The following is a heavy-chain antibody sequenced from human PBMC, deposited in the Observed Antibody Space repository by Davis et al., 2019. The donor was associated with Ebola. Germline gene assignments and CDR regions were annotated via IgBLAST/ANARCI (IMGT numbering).Heavy chain of an antibody. CDR2: MNPNSGNT. V-gene: IGHV1-8*01. J-gene: IGHJ4*02. CDR1: GYTFTGYD. D-gene: IGHD6-6*01. CDR3: ATDSIAARPLDY. Sequence: ASVKVSCKASGYTFTGYDINWVRQATGQGLEWMGWMNPNSGNTGYAQKFQGRVTMTRENSMSTAYMELRSLRSEDTAVYYCATDSIAARPLDYWGQGTLVTVSS.